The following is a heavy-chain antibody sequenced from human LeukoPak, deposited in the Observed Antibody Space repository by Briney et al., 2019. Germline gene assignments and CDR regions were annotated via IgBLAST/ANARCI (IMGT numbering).Heavy chain of an antibody. J-gene: IGHJ5*02. CDR3: ARDLYSSSWYWFDP. CDR1: GGSISSHY. D-gene: IGHD6-13*01. CDR2: IYYSGST. V-gene: IGHV4-59*11. Sequence: SETLSLTCTVSGGSISSHYWSWIRQPPGKGLEWTGYIYYSGSTNYNPSLKSRVTISVDTSKNQFSLKLSSVTAADTAVYYCARDLYSSSWYWFDPWGQGTLVTVSS.